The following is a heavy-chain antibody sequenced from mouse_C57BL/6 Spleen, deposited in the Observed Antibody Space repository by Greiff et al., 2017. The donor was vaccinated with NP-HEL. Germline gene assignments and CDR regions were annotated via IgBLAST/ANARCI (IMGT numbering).Heavy chain of an antibody. Sequence: VQLKQSGAELVRPGASVKLSCTASGFNIKDYYMHWVKQRPEQGLEWIGRIDPEDGDTEYAPKFPGKATMTADTSSNTAYLQLSSLTSEDTAVYYCTTAYYGSSYYFDYWGQGTTLTVSS. J-gene: IGHJ2*01. CDR1: GFNIKDYY. D-gene: IGHD1-1*01. CDR2: IDPEDGDT. CDR3: TTAYYGSSYYFDY. V-gene: IGHV14-1*01.